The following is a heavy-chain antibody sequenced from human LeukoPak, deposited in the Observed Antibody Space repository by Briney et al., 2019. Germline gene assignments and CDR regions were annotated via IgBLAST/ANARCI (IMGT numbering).Heavy chain of an antibody. V-gene: IGHV3-21*01. D-gene: IGHD3-16*01. J-gene: IGHJ5*02. CDR1: GFTFSDYS. CDR2: ITSTSSHI. CDR3: ARARLGYYDEYFDP. Sequence: GGSLRLSCATSGFTFSDYSMTWVRQAPGKGLEWASSITSTSSHINYADSVRGRFTISRGNAKNALFLQMTSLTDEDTALYYCARARLGYYDEYFDPWGQGTQVTVSS.